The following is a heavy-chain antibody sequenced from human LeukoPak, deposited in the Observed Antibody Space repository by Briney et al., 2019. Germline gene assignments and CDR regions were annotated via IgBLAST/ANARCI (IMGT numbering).Heavy chain of an antibody. V-gene: IGHV1-18*04. CDR1: GYAFDSHG. J-gene: IGHJ6*02. Sequence: GASVKVSCKASGYAFDSHGISWVRQVPGQGLEWMGWISVYKTNATYAEKFQDRVTMTTDTSTSTAYMELRRLTSDDTAVYYCARDEGKWFGESYYYYYGMDVWGQGTTVSVSS. D-gene: IGHD3-10*01. CDR3: ARDEGKWFGESYYYYYGMDV. CDR2: ISVYKTNA.